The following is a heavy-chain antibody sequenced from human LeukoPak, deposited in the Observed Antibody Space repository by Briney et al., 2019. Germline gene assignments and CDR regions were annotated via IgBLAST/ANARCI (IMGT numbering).Heavy chain of an antibody. CDR3: TKDRPDPYFDY. CDR1: GFTFSSYG. Sequence: GGSLRLSCAASGFTFSSYGMHWVRQAPGKGLEWVAFIRSDGSVEYYVDSVKGRFTISRDNSKNTLYLQMNSLRTDDTAVYYCTKDRPDPYFDYWGQGTLVTVSS. CDR2: IRSDGSVE. V-gene: IGHV3-30*02. J-gene: IGHJ4*02.